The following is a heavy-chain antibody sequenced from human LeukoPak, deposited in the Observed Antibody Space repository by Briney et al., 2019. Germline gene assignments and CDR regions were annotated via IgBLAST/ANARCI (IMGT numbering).Heavy chain of an antibody. CDR1: GFAFSSYW. CDR3: AKNAPLDY. J-gene: IGHJ4*02. Sequence: GGSLRLSCAASGFAFSSYWMSWVRQAPGKGLEWVANIKQDGSEKNYVDSVKGRFTIPRDNAKNSLYLQMNSLRAEDTAVYYCAKNAPLDYWGQGTLVTVSS. CDR2: IKQDGSEK. V-gene: IGHV3-7*03.